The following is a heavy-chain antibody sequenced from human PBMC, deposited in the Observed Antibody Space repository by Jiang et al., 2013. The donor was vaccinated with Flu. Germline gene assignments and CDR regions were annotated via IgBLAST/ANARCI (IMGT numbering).Heavy chain of an antibody. CDR1: GFSLSTSGMC. CDR2: IDWDDDK. Sequence: KPTQTLTLTCTFSGFSLSTSGMCVSWIRQPPGKALEWLARIDWDDDKYYSTSLKTRLTISQDTSKNQVVLTMTNMDPVDTATYYCARGYYYYDSSGYYPDAFDIWGQGTMVTVSS. D-gene: IGHD3-22*01. J-gene: IGHJ3*02. V-gene: IGHV2-70*11. CDR3: ARGYYYYDSSGYYPDAFDI.